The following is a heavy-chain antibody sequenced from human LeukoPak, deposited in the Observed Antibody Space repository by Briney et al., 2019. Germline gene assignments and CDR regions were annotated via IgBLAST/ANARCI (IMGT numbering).Heavy chain of an antibody. CDR1: GFTFSSYA. Sequence: GGSLRLSCAASGFTFSSYAMSWVRQAPGKGLEWVSAISGSGGSTYYADSVKGRFTISRDNSKNSLYLQMNNLRAEDTAVYYCAKGLNFWSGYPGFDYWGQGTLVTVSS. CDR2: ISGSGGST. D-gene: IGHD3-3*01. V-gene: IGHV3-23*01. J-gene: IGHJ4*02. CDR3: AKGLNFWSGYPGFDY.